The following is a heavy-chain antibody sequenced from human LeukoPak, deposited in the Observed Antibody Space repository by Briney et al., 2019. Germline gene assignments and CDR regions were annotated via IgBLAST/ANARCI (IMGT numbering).Heavy chain of an antibody. D-gene: IGHD6-13*01. J-gene: IGHJ6*02. CDR3: ARERRDSSSWYYYYGMDV. V-gene: IGHV4-59*12. CDR2: ISHSGST. Sequence: PSETLSLTCTVSGGSMIKYYWNWIRQPPGKGLEWIGYISHSGSTNYNPSLKNRVSISVDTSNNQFSLKLYSLTAADTAVYYCARERRDSSSWYYYYGMDVWGQGTTVTVSS. CDR1: GGSMIKYY.